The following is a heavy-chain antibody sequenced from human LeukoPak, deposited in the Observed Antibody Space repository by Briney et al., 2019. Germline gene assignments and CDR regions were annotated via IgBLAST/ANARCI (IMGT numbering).Heavy chain of an antibody. D-gene: IGHD3-22*01. V-gene: IGHV4-59*01. J-gene: IGHJ4*02. CDR1: GGSISSSY. CDR2: IYDSGST. Sequence: SETLSLTCTLSGGSISSSYWSWIRQPPGKGLELIGYIYDSGSTNFNPSLKSRVTISVDTSRNQFSLNLNSVTAADTAVYYCARANRYSDSTGYYYEYYFDYWGQGALVTVSS. CDR3: ARANRYSDSTGYYYEYYFDY.